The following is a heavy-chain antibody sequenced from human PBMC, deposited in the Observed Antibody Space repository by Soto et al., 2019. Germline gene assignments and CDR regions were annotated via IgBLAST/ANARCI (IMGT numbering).Heavy chain of an antibody. Sequence: PGRSPRLSCAASGFTISNDYMSWVRQAPGKVLEWVSVIHTGGRTYYADSVKGRFTISRDHSNLYLQMNSLRAEDTAVYYCARDPSVNYYYYYLDGWGKGTTVTVSS. CDR2: IHTGGRT. V-gene: IGHV3-66*01. D-gene: IGHD1-26*01. J-gene: IGHJ6*03. CDR1: GFTISNDY. CDR3: ARDPSVNYYYYYLDG.